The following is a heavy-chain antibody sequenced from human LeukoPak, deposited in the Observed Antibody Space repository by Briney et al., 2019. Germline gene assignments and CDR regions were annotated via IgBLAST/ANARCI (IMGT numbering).Heavy chain of an antibody. J-gene: IGHJ4*02. D-gene: IGHD5-24*01. Sequence: GGSLRLSCAASGFTFSGYAMSWVRQAPGKGLEWVSAISGSGGSTYYADSVKGRFTISRDNSKNTLYLQMNSLRAEDTAVYYCAKQRWLQLTEFDYWGLGTLVTVSS. V-gene: IGHV3-23*01. CDR2: ISGSGGST. CDR3: AKQRWLQLTEFDY. CDR1: GFTFSGYA.